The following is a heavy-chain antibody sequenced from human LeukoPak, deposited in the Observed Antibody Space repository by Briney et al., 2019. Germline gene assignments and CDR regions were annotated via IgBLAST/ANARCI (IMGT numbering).Heavy chain of an antibody. Sequence: GGSLRLSCAASGSTFSSYGMHWVRQAPGKGLEWVAFIRYDGSNKYYADSVKGRFTISRDNSKNTLYLQMNSLRAEDTAVYYCTTNPFYGSGTDDAFDIWGQGTMVTVSS. CDR1: GSTFSSYG. J-gene: IGHJ3*02. V-gene: IGHV3-30*02. CDR3: TTNPFYGSGTDDAFDI. D-gene: IGHD3-10*01. CDR2: IRYDGSNK.